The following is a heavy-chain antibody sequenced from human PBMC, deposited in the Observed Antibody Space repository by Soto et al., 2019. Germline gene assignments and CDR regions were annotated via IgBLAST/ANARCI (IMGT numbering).Heavy chain of an antibody. V-gene: IGHV4-30-4*01. CDR3: ARDIVVVPAAMDYYYYYGMDV. Sequence: SETLSLTCTVSGGSISSGDYYWSWIRQPPGKGLEWIGYIYYSGSTYYNPSLKSRVTISVDTSKNQFSLKLSSVTAADTAVYYCARDIVVVPAAMDYYYYYGMDVWGQGTTVTVSS. D-gene: IGHD2-2*01. CDR1: GGSISSGDYY. CDR2: IYYSGST. J-gene: IGHJ6*02.